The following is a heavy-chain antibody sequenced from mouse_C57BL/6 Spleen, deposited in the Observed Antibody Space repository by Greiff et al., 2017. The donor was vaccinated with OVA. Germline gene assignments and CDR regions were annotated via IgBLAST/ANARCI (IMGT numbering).Heavy chain of an antibody. CDR1: GFTFSSYA. V-gene: IGHV5-4*03. CDR2: ISDGGSYT. CDR3: ARGYFDY. Sequence: EVKVVESGGGLVKPGGSLKLSCAASGFTFSSYAMSWVRQTPEKRLEWVATISDGGSYTYYPDNVKGRFTITRDNAKNNLYLQMSHLKSEDTAMYYCARGYFDYWGQGTTRTVSS. J-gene: IGHJ2*01.